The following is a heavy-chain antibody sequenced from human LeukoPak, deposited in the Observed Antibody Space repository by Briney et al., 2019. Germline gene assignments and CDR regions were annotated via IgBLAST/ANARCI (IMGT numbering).Heavy chain of an antibody. Sequence: PSETLSLTCTVSGGSMSSGNYYWTCIRQPAGKGLEWIGRIYASGSANYNPSLKSRVTISVDTSKNQVSLKLSSVTAADTAMYYCARGGGGTTSLNYWGPGTQVTVSS. V-gene: IGHV4-61*02. CDR1: GGSMSSGNYY. CDR2: IYASGSA. D-gene: IGHD2-2*01. CDR3: ARGGGGTTSLNY. J-gene: IGHJ4*02.